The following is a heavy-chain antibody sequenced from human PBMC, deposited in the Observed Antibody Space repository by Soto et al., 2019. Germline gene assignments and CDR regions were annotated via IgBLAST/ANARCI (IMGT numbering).Heavy chain of an antibody. J-gene: IGHJ4*02. Sequence: GGSLRLSCAASGFTFSDYYMSWIRQAPGKGLEWVSYISSSGSTIYYADSVKGRFTISRDNAKNSLYLQMNSLRAKDTAVYYCARDTLTGAYFDYWGQGTLVTVSS. CDR2: ISSSGSTI. CDR3: ARDTLTGAYFDY. D-gene: IGHD7-27*01. CDR1: GFTFSDYY. V-gene: IGHV3-11*01.